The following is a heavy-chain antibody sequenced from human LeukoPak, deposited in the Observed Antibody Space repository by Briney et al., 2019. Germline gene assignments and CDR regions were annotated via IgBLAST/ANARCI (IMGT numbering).Heavy chain of an antibody. CDR3: ARGDYYGSITDY. CDR1: GDSISNYY. D-gene: IGHD3-10*01. CDR2: IYTSGST. Sequence: SETLSLTCTVSGDSISNYYWSWIRQPAGKGLEWIGRIYTSGSTNYNPSLKSRVTVSVDTSKNQFSLKLASVTAADTAVYYCARGDYYGSITDYWGQGTLVTVSS. J-gene: IGHJ4*02. V-gene: IGHV4-4*07.